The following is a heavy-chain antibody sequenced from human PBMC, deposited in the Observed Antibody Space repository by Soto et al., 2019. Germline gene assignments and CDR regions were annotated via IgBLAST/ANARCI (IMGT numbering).Heavy chain of an antibody. J-gene: IGHJ4*02. Sequence: PRETLSLTCAVYGGSFSGYYWSWIRQPPGKGLEWIGEINHSGSTNYNPSLKSRVTISVDTSKNQFSLKLSSVTAADTAVYYCARASHSYGYSDYWGQGTLVTVSS. CDR3: ARASHSYGYSDY. V-gene: IGHV4-34*01. D-gene: IGHD5-18*01. CDR1: GGSFSGYY. CDR2: INHSGST.